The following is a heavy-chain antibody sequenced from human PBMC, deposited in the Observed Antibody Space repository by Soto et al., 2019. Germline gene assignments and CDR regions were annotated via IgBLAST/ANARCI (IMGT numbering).Heavy chain of an antibody. Sequence: GGSLRLSCAASGFTFTNYAMNWVRLAPGKGLEWVSTISDSGSTYYADSVKGRFTISRDNSKNTLYLHMSSLRAEDTAVYYCASCETYYYDSSGYPAINYFDYWGQGTLVTVSS. CDR2: ISDSGST. CDR3: ASCETYYYDSSGYPAINYFDY. J-gene: IGHJ4*02. D-gene: IGHD3-22*01. V-gene: IGHV3-23*01. CDR1: GFTFTNYA.